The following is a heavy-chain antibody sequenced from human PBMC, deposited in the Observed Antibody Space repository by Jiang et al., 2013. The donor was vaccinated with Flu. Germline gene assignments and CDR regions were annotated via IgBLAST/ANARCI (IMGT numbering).Heavy chain of an antibody. CDR2: IYYSGST. CDR3: AREGGISGYDNYYYYGMDV. J-gene: IGHJ6*04. Sequence: GLVKPSETLSLTCTVSGGSISSYYWSWIRQPQGGLEWIGYIYYSGSTNYNPSLKSRVTISVDTSKNQFSLKLSSVTAADTAVYYCAREGGISGYDNYYYYGMDVWGKGTTVTVSS. D-gene: IGHD5-12*01. CDR1: GGSISSYY. V-gene: IGHV4-59*01.